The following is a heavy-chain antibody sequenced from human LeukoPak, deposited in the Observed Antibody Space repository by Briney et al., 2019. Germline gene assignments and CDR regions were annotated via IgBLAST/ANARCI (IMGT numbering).Heavy chain of an antibody. J-gene: IGHJ6*04. CDR2: IKEDGSEK. CDR3: ARDGVVNFWVSYGTYNYYYHMDV. D-gene: IGHD3-16*01. V-gene: IGHV3-7*01. Sequence: GGSLRLSCAASGFTFSNYWMSWVCEAPGEGVEWVANIKEDGSEKDYVDSVKGRFTISRDNAQSSLYLQMDSLRAEDTAVYYCARDGVVNFWVSYGTYNYYYHMDVWGKGTTVTVSS. CDR1: GFTFSNYW.